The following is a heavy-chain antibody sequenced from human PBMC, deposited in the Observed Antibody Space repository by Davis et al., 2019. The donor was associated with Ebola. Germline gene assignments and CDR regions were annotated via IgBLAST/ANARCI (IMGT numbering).Heavy chain of an antibody. V-gene: IGHV3-66*01. D-gene: IGHD6-19*01. CDR1: GFTVSNNY. J-gene: IGHJ4*02. CDR2: IYNFGST. Sequence: PGGSLRLSCAASGFTVSNNYMTWVRQAPGKGLEWVSGIYNFGSTDYADSVRGRFTISRDNSKNMVYLQMNSLRAKDTAVYYCTRDSGSGWNAGIDYWGQGILVTVSS. CDR3: TRDSGSGWNAGIDY.